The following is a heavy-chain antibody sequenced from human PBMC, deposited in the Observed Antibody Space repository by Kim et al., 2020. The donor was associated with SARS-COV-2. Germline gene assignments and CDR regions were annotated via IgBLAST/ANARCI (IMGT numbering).Heavy chain of an antibody. D-gene: IGHD6-13*01. CDR2: INPNSGGK. CDR3: ARDISSSPGNWFDP. V-gene: IGHV1-2*06. CDR1: GYTFIDYY. Sequence: ASVKVSCKASGYTFIDYYIHWVRQAPGQGLEWMGRINPNSGGKNYAPNFQGRVTMTRDTSISTAYMEVSSLTSDDTAVYYCARDISSSPGNWFDPWGQGTLVTVSS. J-gene: IGHJ5*02.